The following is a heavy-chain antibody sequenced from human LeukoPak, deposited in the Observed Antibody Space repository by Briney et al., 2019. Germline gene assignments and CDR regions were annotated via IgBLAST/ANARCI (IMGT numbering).Heavy chain of an antibody. CDR1: GFTFSSYS. J-gene: IGHJ6*03. Sequence: GGSLRLSCAASGFTFSSYSMNWVRQAPGKGLEWVSSISSSSSYIYYADSVKGRFTISRDNAKNSLYLQMNSLRAEDTAVYYCARDLRYSSSWNYYYYYYYMDVWGKGTTVTVSS. V-gene: IGHV3-21*01. CDR3: ARDLRYSSSWNYYYYYYYMDV. D-gene: IGHD6-13*01. CDR2: ISSSSSYI.